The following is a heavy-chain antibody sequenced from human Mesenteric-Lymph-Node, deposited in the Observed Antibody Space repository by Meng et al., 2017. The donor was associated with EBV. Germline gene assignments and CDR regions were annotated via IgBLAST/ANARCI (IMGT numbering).Heavy chain of an antibody. D-gene: IGHD4-17*01. CDR1: GYPVPDYY. CDR2: INPNSGGT. V-gene: IGHV1-2*04. CDR3: TRGSTVTTNWFDP. Sequence: QGHRGEVGGEWNNPGASVKVSVKASGYPVPDYYLHWVRHATGQGLELMGWINPNSGGTNYAQKFQGWVTMTRDTSISTAYRELSRLRSDDTAVYFCTRGSTVTTNWFDPWGQGTLVTVSS. J-gene: IGHJ5*02.